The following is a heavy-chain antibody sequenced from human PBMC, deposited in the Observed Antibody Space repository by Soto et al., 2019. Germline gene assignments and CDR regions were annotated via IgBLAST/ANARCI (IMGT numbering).Heavy chain of an antibody. D-gene: IGHD4-4*01. CDR1: GYSISMGYY. V-gene: IGHV4-38-2*01. J-gene: IGHJ4*02. CDR2: FHHSGRT. Sequence: SETLSLTCAVSGYSISMGYYWGWIRQPPGKGLEWIGSFHHSGRTYYNPSLKSRVSISVETSKNQLSLKLSYVTTAETDVYYCVGAYSHIKNYLYYWGQGTRVTVSS. CDR3: VGAYSHIKNYLYY.